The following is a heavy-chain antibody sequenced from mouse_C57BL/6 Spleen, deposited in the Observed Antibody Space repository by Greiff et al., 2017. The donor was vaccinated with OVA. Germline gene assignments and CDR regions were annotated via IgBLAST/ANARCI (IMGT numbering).Heavy chain of an antibody. D-gene: IGHD2-4*01. J-gene: IGHJ3*01. CDR3: ARSEANYDFSFAY. CDR2: INPNNGGT. CDR1: GYTFTDYN. V-gene: IGHV1-18*01. Sequence: VQLQQSGPELVKPGASVKIPCKASGYTFTDYNMDWVKQSHGKSLEWIGDINPNNGGTIYNQKFKGKATLTVDKSSSTAYMELRSLTSEDTAVYYCARSEANYDFSFAYWGQGTLVTVSA.